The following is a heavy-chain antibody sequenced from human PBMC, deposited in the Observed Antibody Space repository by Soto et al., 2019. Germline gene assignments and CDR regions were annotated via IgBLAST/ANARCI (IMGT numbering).Heavy chain of an antibody. D-gene: IGHD2-21*01. CDR3: ARGRHCGGDCYYGMDV. Sequence: PGGSLRLSCAASGFTFSSYAMSWVRQAPGKGLEWVSAISRSDGTTHYADSVKGRFTISRDNSKNTLFLXXXTXRAEDTAVYYCARGRHCGGDCYYGMDVWGQGXTVT. CDR2: ISRSDGTT. CDR1: GFTFSSYA. V-gene: IGHV3-23*01. J-gene: IGHJ6*02.